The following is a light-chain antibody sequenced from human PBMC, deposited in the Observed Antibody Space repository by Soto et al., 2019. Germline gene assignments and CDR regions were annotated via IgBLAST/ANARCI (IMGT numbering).Light chain of an antibody. CDR2: GAS. J-gene: IGKJ3*01. CDR3: QQYGSSPRFT. V-gene: IGKV3-20*01. Sequence: EMVLTQSPGTLSLSPGERATLSCRASQSVSSSYLAWYQQKPGQAPRLLIYGASSRATGIPDRFSGSGSGTDFTLDISRLEPEDFAVYYCQQYGSSPRFTFGPGTTVDIK. CDR1: QSVSSSY.